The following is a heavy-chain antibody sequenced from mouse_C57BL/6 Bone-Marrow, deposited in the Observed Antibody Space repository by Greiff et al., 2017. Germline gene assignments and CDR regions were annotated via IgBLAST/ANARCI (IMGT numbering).Heavy chain of an antibody. CDR2: ISSGGSYT. J-gene: IGHJ4*01. V-gene: IGHV5-6*01. Sequence: EVNLVESGGDLVKPGGSLKLSCEASGFTFSSYGMSWVRQTPDKGLEWVATISSGGSYTYYPDSVKGRVTISRDNANNTLYLQMSSLKSEDTAMYYCARNYYAMDYWGQGTSLTVSS. CDR3: ARNYYAMDY. CDR1: GFTFSSYG.